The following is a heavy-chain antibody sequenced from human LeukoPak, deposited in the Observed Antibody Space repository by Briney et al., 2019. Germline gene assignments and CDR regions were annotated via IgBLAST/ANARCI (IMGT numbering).Heavy chain of an antibody. Sequence: GASVKVSCKASGYTFTGYYMHWVRQAPGQGLEWMGWISPYNGNTNYAQRLQGRVTMTTDTSTSTAYMELRSLRSDDTAVYYCAREGSGDFYGDYWGQGTLVTVSS. CDR3: AREGSGDFYGDY. V-gene: IGHV1-18*04. CDR1: GYTFTGYY. D-gene: IGHD2-21*01. CDR2: ISPYNGNT. J-gene: IGHJ4*02.